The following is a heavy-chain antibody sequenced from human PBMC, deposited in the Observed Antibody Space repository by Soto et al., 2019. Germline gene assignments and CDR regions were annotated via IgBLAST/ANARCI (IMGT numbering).Heavy chain of an antibody. J-gene: IGHJ3*02. CDR3: ARXERGTVTTVVDAFDI. D-gene: IGHD1-1*01. CDR1: CGYVRSGSYY. V-gene: IGHV4-61*01. CDR2: MSHSGGT. Sequence: PSEIQSLTCAVYCGYVRSGSYYWSWIRKPPGKGLEWIGEMSHSGGTHFNPSLKSRVTISVDTSKNQFSLNIYSVTAADTALYYCARXERGTVTTVVDAFDIWGPGTMVTVSS.